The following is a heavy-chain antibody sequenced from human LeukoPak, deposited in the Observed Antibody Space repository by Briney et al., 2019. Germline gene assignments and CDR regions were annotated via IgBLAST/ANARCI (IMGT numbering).Heavy chain of an antibody. Sequence: QPGGSLRLSCAASGFTFSSYWMSWVRQAPGKGLEWVANINQDGGEKFYVDSVKGRFTISRDNAKNSLYLQMNSLRAEDTAMYYCARDIVVVPATFDYWGQGTLVSVSS. CDR3: ARDIVVVPATFDY. V-gene: IGHV3-7*01. CDR1: GFTFSSYW. J-gene: IGHJ4*02. CDR2: INQDGGEK. D-gene: IGHD2-2*01.